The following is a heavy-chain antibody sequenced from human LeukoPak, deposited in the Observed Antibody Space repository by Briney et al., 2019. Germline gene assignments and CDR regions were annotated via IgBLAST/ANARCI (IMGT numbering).Heavy chain of an antibody. CDR1: GFTFSSYA. D-gene: IGHD3-3*01. Sequence: PGGSLRLSCAASGFTFSSYAMSWVRQAPGKGLEWVSVISGSGDRTFYADSVKGRFTISRDNPKNTLYLQMNSLRAEDTAVYYCAGNSCGSSICYGVGIYWGPGTLVTVSS. V-gene: IGHV3-23*01. CDR2: ISGSGDRT. J-gene: IGHJ4*02. CDR3: AGNSCGSSICYGVGIY.